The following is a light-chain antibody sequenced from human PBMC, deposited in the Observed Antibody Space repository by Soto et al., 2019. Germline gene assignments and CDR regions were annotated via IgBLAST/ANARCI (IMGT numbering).Light chain of an antibody. Sequence: QSVLTQPRSVSGSPGQSVTISCTGTSTDVGGYNYVSWYQQHPGKVPKLMLYDVSKRPSGVPDRFSGSKSGNTASLTISGLQAENEADYYGCSYAGRDTLDVFGSGTKLTVL. CDR3: CSYAGRDTLDV. J-gene: IGLJ1*01. CDR2: DVS. CDR1: STDVGGYNY. V-gene: IGLV2-11*01.